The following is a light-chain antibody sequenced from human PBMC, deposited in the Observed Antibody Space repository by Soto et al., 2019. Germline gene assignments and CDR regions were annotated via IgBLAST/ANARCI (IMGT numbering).Light chain of an antibody. Sequence: QLVLTQSSSASASLGSSVKLTCTLSSGHSIDIIAWHQQQPGKAPRYLMKLEGSGSYNKGGGVPDRFSGSSSGADRYLTISNLQFEDEADYYCETWDRNTWVFGGGTQLTVL. CDR3: ETWDRNTWV. CDR1: SGHSIDI. V-gene: IGLV4-60*02. J-gene: IGLJ3*02. CDR2: LEGSGSY.